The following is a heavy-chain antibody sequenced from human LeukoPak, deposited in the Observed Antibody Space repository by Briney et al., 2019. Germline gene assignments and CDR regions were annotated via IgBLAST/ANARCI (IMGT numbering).Heavy chain of an antibody. CDR2: ISYDGSNK. Sequence: GGSLRLSCAASGFTFSSYAMHWVRQAPGKGLEWVAVISYDGSNKYYADSVKGRFTISRDNSKNTLYLQMNSLRAEDTAVYYCARGRLGELVPTEYFQHRGQGTLVTVSS. CDR3: ARGRLGELVPTEYFQH. D-gene: IGHD3-16*01. J-gene: IGHJ1*01. V-gene: IGHV3-30-3*01. CDR1: GFTFSSYA.